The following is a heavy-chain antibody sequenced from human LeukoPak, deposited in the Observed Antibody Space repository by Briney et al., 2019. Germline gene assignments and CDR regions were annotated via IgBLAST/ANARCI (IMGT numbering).Heavy chain of an antibody. J-gene: IGHJ4*02. CDR2: ISAYNGNT. V-gene: IGHV1-18*01. D-gene: IGHD3-22*01. CDR3: ARESEIHYYDSSGYYYGDFDY. CDR1: GYTFTSYG. Sequence: ASVKVSCKASGYTFTSYGISRVRQAPGQGLEWMGWISAYNGNTNYAQKLQGRVTMTTDTSTSTAYMELRSLRSDDTAVYYCARESEIHYYDSSGYYYGDFDYWGQGTLVTVSS.